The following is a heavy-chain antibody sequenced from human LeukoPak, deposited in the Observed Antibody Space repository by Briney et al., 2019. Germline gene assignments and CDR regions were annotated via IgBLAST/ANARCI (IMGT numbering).Heavy chain of an antibody. Sequence: GESLKISCKGSGYSFTTYWIGWVRQMPGKGLEWMGIIYPGDSDTKYSPSFQGQVTISADKAISTAYLQWSNLKASDTAMYYCARSRMVRGVIIHFDYWGQGTLVTVSS. V-gene: IGHV5-51*01. J-gene: IGHJ4*02. CDR2: IYPGDSDT. CDR1: GYSFTTYW. CDR3: ARSRMVRGVIIHFDY. D-gene: IGHD3-10*01.